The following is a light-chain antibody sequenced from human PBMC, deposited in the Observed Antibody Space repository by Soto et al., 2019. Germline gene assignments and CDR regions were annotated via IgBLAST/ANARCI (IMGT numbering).Light chain of an antibody. V-gene: IGKV1-5*03. CDR1: QTISSW. CDR3: QHYNSYSEA. Sequence: DIPMTQCPSTLSASLGDSVPITCRASQTISSWLAWYQQKPGKAPKLLIYKASTLKSGVPSRFSGSGSGTEFTLTISSLQPDDFATYYCQHYNSYSEAFGQATTVDIK. CDR2: KAS. J-gene: IGKJ1*01.